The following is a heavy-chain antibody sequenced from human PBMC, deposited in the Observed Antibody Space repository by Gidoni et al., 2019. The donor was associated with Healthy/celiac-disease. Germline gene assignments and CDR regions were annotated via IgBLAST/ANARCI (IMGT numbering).Heavy chain of an antibody. CDR2: ISYDGSNK. CDR3: AREFGGNYYYYYYMDV. Sequence: QVQLVESGGGVVQPGRSLRLSCAASGFPFRRYARQWVRQAPGKGLEWVAVISYDGSNKYYADSVKGRFTISRDNSKNTLYLQMNSLRAEDTAVYYCAREFGGNYYYYYYMDVWGKGTTVTVSS. J-gene: IGHJ6*03. CDR1: GFPFRRYA. D-gene: IGHD3-10*01. V-gene: IGHV3-30-3*01.